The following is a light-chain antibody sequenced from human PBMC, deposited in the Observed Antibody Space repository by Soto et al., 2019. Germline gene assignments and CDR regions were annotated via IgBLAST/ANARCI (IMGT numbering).Light chain of an antibody. Sequence: EIVLTQSPGTLSLSPGERATLSCRASQNVNHDLAWYQQKAGQAPRILIYAASVRAPGIPVRFSGSGSATEFTLTISSLESEDFAFYYCHQYYYWRTFGQGTKVDIK. V-gene: IGKV3-15*01. CDR2: AAS. CDR3: HQYYYWRT. J-gene: IGKJ1*01. CDR1: QNVNHD.